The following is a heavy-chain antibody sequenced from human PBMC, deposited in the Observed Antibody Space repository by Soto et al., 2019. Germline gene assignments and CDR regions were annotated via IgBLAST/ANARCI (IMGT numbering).Heavy chain of an antibody. D-gene: IGHD3-10*01. Sequence: EVQPLESGGVLVQPGGSLRLSCAASGFTFSSYAMSWVRQAPGEGLELVSVITDSGGDTLSADSVKGRFTISRDNSENTLYLQMHSLRAEDRAIYVCAKATGGSCAGSGVFDFWGQGTRVTVSS. CDR2: ITDSGGDT. J-gene: IGHJ4*02. CDR3: AKATGGSCAGSGVFDF. V-gene: IGHV3-23*01. CDR1: GFTFSSYA.